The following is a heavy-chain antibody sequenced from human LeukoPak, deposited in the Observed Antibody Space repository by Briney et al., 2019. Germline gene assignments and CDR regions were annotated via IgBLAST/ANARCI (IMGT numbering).Heavy chain of an antibody. CDR1: GFTFDDYA. Sequence: PGGSLRLSCAASGFTFDDYAMHWVRQAPGKGLGWVSGISWNSGRVGYADSVEGRFTISRDNAKNSLYLQMNSLRAEDTALYYCAKDTGYDISPPDAFDIWGQGTMVTVSS. J-gene: IGHJ3*02. D-gene: IGHD3-9*01. CDR2: ISWNSGRV. CDR3: AKDTGYDISPPDAFDI. V-gene: IGHV3-9*01.